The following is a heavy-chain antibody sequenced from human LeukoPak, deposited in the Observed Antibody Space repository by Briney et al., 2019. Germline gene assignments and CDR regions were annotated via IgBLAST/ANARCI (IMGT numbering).Heavy chain of an antibody. CDR2: ISGAGGST. CDR1: GFTFDDYA. V-gene: IGHV3-43*02. CDR3: AKDTGSGWYYFDY. Sequence: GGSLRLSCAASGFTFDDYAMHWVRQAPGKGLEWVSLISGAGGSTYYADSVKGRFTISRDNSKTSLYLQMNSLRTEDTALYYCAKDTGSGWYYFDYWGQGTLVTVSS. D-gene: IGHD6-19*01. J-gene: IGHJ4*02.